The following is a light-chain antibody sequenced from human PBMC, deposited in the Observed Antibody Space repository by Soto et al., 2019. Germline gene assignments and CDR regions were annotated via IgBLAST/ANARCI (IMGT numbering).Light chain of an antibody. CDR1: QSISSL. V-gene: IGKV1-5*03. CDR3: HQQYSFPRT. J-gene: IGKJ1*01. Sequence: LMIEGPCTLKTSVGDRVTISCRASQSISSLLAWYQQKPGKAPKFLIYKASSLQSGVPSRFSGSGSGTEFTLTITSLQPDDFAAYYCHQQYSFPRTFGQGTKVDIK. CDR2: KAS.